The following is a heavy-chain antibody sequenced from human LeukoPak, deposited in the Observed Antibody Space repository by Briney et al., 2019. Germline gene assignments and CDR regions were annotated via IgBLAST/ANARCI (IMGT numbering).Heavy chain of an antibody. V-gene: IGHV1-2*02. Sequence: ASVKVSCKASGYTFTGYYMHWVQQAPGQGLEWMGWINPNSGGTNYAQKFQGRVTMTRDTSISTAYMELSRLRSDDTAVYYCARGAAVGRFDFDYWGQGTLVTVSS. J-gene: IGHJ4*02. CDR3: ARGAAVGRFDFDY. CDR1: GYTFTGYY. CDR2: INPNSGGT. D-gene: IGHD6-13*01.